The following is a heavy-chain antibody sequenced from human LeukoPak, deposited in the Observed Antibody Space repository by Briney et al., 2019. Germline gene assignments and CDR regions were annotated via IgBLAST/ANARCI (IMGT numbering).Heavy chain of an antibody. D-gene: IGHD6-19*01. J-gene: IGHJ6*03. CDR1: GFTFSSYG. CDR3: AKDNGGGWDYYYYYMDV. CDR2: IRYDGSNK. Sequence: PGGSLRLSCAASGFTFSSYGMHWVRQAPGKGLEWVAFIRYDGSNKYYADSVKGRFTISRDNSKNTLYLQMNSLRAEDTAVYYCAKDNGGGWDYYYYYMDVWGKGTTVTVSS. V-gene: IGHV3-30*02.